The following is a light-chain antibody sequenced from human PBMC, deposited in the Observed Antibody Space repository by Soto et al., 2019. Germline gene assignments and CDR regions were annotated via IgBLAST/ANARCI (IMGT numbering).Light chain of an antibody. Sequence: QSVLTQPLSVSAAPGQKVTISCSGSSSNIGNNYVSWFQQLPGTAPKLLIYENNKRPSGIPDRFSGSKSGTSATLGITGLQTGDEADYYCETWHSSLGACVFAIGTKVTVL. CDR3: ETWHSSLGACV. CDR1: SSNIGNNY. CDR2: ENN. V-gene: IGLV1-51*02. J-gene: IGLJ1*01.